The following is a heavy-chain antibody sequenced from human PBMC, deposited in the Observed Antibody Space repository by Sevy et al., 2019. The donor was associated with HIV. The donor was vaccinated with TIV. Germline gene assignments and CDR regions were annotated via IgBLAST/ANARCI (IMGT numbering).Heavy chain of an antibody. D-gene: IGHD2-21*02. CDR2: ISSSSSTI. V-gene: IGHV3-48*02. J-gene: IGHJ2*01. CDR3: ARDAVVVTASTFYWYFDL. CDR1: GFTFSSYS. Sequence: GGSLRLSCAASGFTFSSYSMNWVRQAPGKGLEWVSYISSSSSTIYYADSVKGRFTISRDNAKNSLYLQMNSLRDEDTAVYYCARDAVVVTASTFYWYFDLWGRGTLVTVS.